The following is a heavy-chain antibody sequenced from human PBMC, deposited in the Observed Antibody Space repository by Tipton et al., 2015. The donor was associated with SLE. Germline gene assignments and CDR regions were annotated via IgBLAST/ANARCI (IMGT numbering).Heavy chain of an antibody. D-gene: IGHD2-2*01. J-gene: IGHJ3*02. CDR2: IIPIFGTA. CDR3: ARDGLMDCSSTSCPTGAFDI. V-gene: IGHV1-69*01. CDR1: GGTFSSYA. Sequence: QLVQSGAEVKKPGSSVKVSCKASGGTFSSYAISWVRQAPGQGLEWMGGIIPIFGTANYAQKFQGRVTITTDESTSTAYMELSSLRSEDTAVYYCARDGLMDCSSTSCPTGAFDIWGQGTMVTVSS.